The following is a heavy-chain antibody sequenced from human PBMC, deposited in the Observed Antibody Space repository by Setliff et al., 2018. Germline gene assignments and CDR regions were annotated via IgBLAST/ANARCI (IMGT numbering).Heavy chain of an antibody. CDR3: AREREWVFHYDSSGPFDY. D-gene: IGHD3-22*01. CDR2: INPNSGGT. CDR1: GYTFTGYY. V-gene: IGHV1-2*04. J-gene: IGHJ4*02. Sequence: ASVKVSCKVSGYTFTGYYMHWVRQAPGQGLEWMGWINPNSGGTNYAQKFQGWVTMTRDTSISTAYMELSRLRSDDTAVYYCAREREWVFHYDSSGPFDYWGQGTLVTVSS.